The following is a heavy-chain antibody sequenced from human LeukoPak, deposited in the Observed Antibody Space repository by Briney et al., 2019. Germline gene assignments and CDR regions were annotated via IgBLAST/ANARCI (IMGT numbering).Heavy chain of an antibody. CDR3: AKEFAGSHYYYYYMDV. CDR1: GFTFSSYG. V-gene: IGHV3-30*02. D-gene: IGHD3-10*01. Sequence: GGSLRLSCAASGFTFSSYGMHWVRQAPGKGLEWVAFIRYDGSDKDYADSVKGRLTISRDNSKKTLYLQLNSLRAEDTAVYYCAKEFAGSHYYYYYMDVWGKGTTVTVSS. CDR2: IRYDGSDK. J-gene: IGHJ6*03.